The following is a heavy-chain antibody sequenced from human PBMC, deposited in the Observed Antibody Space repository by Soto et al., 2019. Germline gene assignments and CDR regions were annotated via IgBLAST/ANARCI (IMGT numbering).Heavy chain of an antibody. CDR1: GYTFTSYG. CDR3: ARENSRITIFGVVKDGMDV. V-gene: IGHV1-18*01. J-gene: IGHJ6*02. Sequence: ASVKVSCKASGYTFTSYGISWVRQAPGQGLEWMGWISAYNGNTKYSQKFQGRVTITRDTSASTAYMELSSLRSEDTAVYYCARENSRITIFGVVKDGMDVWGQGTTVTVSS. D-gene: IGHD3-3*01. CDR2: ISAYNGNT.